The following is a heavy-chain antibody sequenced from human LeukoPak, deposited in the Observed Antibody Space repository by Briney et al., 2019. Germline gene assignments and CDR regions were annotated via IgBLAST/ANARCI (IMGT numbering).Heavy chain of an antibody. J-gene: IGHJ4*02. CDR1: GGSFSGYY. V-gene: IGHV4-59*01. D-gene: IGHD5-12*01. CDR2: IYYSGST. Sequence: SETLSLTCAVYGGSFSGYYWSWIRQPPGKGLEWIGYIYYSGSTNYNPSLKSRVTISVDTSKNQFSLKLSSVTAADTAVYYCARDSEYSGYGRFDYWGQGTLVTVSS. CDR3: ARDSEYSGYGRFDY.